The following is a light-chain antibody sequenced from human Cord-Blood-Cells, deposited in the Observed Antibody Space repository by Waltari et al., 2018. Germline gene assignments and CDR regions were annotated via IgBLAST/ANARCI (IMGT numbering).Light chain of an antibody. CDR1: RSAVGRYNL. CDR2: EGS. Sequence: QSALTQPASVPGSPGQSITLPCTGTRSAVGRYNLVSWYQQHPGKAPNLMIYEGSKRPSGVSNRFSGSKSGNTASLTISGLQAEDEADYYCCSYAGVVFGGGTKLTVL. J-gene: IGLJ2*01. V-gene: IGLV2-23*01. CDR3: CSYAGVV.